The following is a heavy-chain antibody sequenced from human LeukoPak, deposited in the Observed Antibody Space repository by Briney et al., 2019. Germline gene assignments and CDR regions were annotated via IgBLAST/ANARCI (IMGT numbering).Heavy chain of an antibody. Sequence: GGSLRLSCAASGFTFSSYAIHWARQAPGKGLECVVVISYDGSKKYYADFVKGRFTISRDNSKNTLYLQMNSLRAEDTAVYYCARDLKGAIGYYDSSGYYPSGTFDIWGQGTMVTVSS. V-gene: IGHV3-30*04. CDR3: ARDLKGAIGYYDSSGYYPSGTFDI. CDR1: GFTFSSYA. J-gene: IGHJ3*02. D-gene: IGHD3-22*01. CDR2: ISYDGSKK.